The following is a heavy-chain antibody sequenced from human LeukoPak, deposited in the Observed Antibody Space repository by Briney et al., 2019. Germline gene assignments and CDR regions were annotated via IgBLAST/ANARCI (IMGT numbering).Heavy chain of an antibody. V-gene: IGHV1-18*01. Sequence: GASVKVSCKASGYTFTSYGISWVRQAPGQGLEWMGWISAYNGNTNYAQKLQGRVTMTTDTSTSTAYMELRSLRSDVTAVYYCARVGDFWSGYPNWFDPWGQGTLVTVSS. CDR1: GYTFTSYG. D-gene: IGHD3-3*01. J-gene: IGHJ5*02. CDR3: ARVGDFWSGYPNWFDP. CDR2: ISAYNGNT.